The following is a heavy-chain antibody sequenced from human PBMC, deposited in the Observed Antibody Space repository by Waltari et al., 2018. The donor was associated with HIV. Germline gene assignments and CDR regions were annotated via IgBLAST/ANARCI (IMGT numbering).Heavy chain of an antibody. Sequence: QVQLQESGPGLVKPSQTLSLTCTVSGGSISSVRYSGNWIRPPAGKGLEWIGRIYTSGSTNYTPSRRRGVTISVDTSKNQFSLKLSCVTAADAAVYYGASGGGYSFHFDYWGQGTLVTVSS. V-gene: IGHV4-61*02. J-gene: IGHJ4*02. CDR1: GGSISSVRYS. D-gene: IGHD5-18*01. CDR3: ASGGGYSFHFDY. CDR2: IYTSGST.